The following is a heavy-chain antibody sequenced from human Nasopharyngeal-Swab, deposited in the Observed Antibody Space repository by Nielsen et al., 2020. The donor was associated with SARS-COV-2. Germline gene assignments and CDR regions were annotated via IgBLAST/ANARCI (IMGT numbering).Heavy chain of an antibody. CDR1: GDSIRFSNW. CDR2: VYYNGNT. Sequence: SETLSLTCDVSGDSIRFSNWWSWVRQPPGKGLEWIGEVYYNGNTNYNPSLKSRLTILVDKSKNQFSLKLYSVTAADTAVYYCARDRGSSLVFEIWGQGTMVIVSS. V-gene: IGHV4-4*02. D-gene: IGHD6-13*01. CDR3: ARDRGSSLVFEI. J-gene: IGHJ3*02.